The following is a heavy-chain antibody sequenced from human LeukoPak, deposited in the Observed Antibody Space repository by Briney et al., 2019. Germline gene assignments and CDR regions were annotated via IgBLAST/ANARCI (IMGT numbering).Heavy chain of an antibody. D-gene: IGHD5-18*01. J-gene: IGHJ4*02. Sequence: SETLSLTCTVSGXSISSYYLSWIRQPPGKGLEWIGYIYYSGSTNYNPSLKSRVTISVDTSKNQFSLKLSSVTAADTAVYYCARVSRIQLWTTFDYWGQGTLVTVSS. V-gene: IGHV4-59*01. CDR3: ARVSRIQLWTTFDY. CDR2: IYYSGST. CDR1: GXSISSYY.